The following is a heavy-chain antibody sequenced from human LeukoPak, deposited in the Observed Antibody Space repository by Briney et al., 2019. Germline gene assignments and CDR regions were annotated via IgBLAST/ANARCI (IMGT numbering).Heavy chain of an antibody. Sequence: PGGSLRLSCEASGFTFSDHYMSWIRQAPGKGLEWVSYISSSSSTIYYADSVKGRFTISRDNAKNSLYLQMNSLRAEDTAVYYCARDSESGTFSMDVWGQGTTVTVSS. J-gene: IGHJ6*02. V-gene: IGHV3-11*04. CDR3: ARDSESGTFSMDV. D-gene: IGHD1-26*01. CDR1: GFTFSDHY. CDR2: ISSSSSTI.